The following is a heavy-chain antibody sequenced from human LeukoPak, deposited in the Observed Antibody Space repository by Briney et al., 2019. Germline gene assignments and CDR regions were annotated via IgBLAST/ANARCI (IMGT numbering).Heavy chain of an antibody. CDR1: GFTVSSNY. CDR3: ARVESSIWSDY. Sequence: GGSLRLSCAASGFTVSSNYMTWVRQAPGKGLEWVSVIYSGDSAYYADSVKGRFTISRDNSKNTLYLQMNSLRAEDTAVYYCARVESSIWSDYWGQGTLVTVSS. D-gene: IGHD2-2*01. CDR2: IYSGDSA. J-gene: IGHJ4*02. V-gene: IGHV3-53*01.